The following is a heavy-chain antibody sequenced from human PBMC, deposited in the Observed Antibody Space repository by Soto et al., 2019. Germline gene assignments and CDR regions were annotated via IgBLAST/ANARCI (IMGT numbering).Heavy chain of an antibody. CDR2: IYYSGSD. J-gene: IGHJ5*02. CDR1: GGSISSGGYY. Sequence: QVQLQESGPGLVKPSQTLSLTCTVSGGSISSGGYYWSWIRQHPGKGLEWIGYIYYSGSDYYNPSLKSLVTISVDTSKNHFSHSLSSVTAADTPVYYCARDAGVLYQLLSTWFAPWVQGTLVTVSS. CDR3: ARDAGVLYQLLSTWFAP. D-gene: IGHD2-2*01. V-gene: IGHV4-31*01.